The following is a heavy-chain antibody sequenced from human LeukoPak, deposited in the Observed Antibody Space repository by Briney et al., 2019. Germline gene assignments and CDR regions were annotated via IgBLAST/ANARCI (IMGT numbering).Heavy chain of an antibody. J-gene: IGHJ5*02. CDR2: INSNGGST. D-gene: IGHD1-1*01. Sequence: ASVKVSCKASGYTFINYYLYWVRQAPGQGLEWMGIINSNGGSTNYAQKFQGRVTMTRDTSTSTVYMELSSLRSEDTAVYYCARGPPPYNGNWFDPWGQGTLVTVSS. CDR1: GYTFINYY. CDR3: ARGPPPYNGNWFDP. V-gene: IGHV1-46*01.